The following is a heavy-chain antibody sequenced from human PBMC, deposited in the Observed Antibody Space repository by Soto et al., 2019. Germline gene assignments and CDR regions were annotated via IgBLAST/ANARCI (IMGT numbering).Heavy chain of an antibody. CDR3: ATSTWFDP. Sequence: QLQLQESGPGLVKPSETLSLTCTVSGGSISSRGYYWGWIRQPPGKGLEWIGTIYYSGSTYYNPSVKARVPISVETSNNQFSLKLSSVAAADTAVYYCATSTWFDPWGQGTLVTVSS. D-gene: IGHD2-2*01. CDR2: IYYSGST. V-gene: IGHV4-39*01. CDR1: GGSISSRGYY. J-gene: IGHJ5*02.